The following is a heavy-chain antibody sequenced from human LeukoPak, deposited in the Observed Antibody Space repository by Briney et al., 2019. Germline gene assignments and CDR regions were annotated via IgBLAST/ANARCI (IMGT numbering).Heavy chain of an antibody. CDR3: ARALYDSSGYYFDY. CDR1: GFTFSSYS. CDR2: ISSSSSCI. Sequence: KAGGSLRLSCAASGFTFSSYSMNWVRQAPGKGLEWVSSISSSSSCIYYADSVKGRFTISRDNAKNSLYLQMNSLRAEDTAVYYCARALYDSSGYYFDYWGQGTLVTVSS. V-gene: IGHV3-21*01. J-gene: IGHJ4*02. D-gene: IGHD3-22*01.